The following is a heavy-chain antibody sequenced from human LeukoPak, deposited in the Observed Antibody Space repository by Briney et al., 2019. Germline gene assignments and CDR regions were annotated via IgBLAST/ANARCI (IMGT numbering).Heavy chain of an antibody. J-gene: IGHJ5*02. V-gene: IGHV3-7*01. CDR3: ARDPLRYCSGGSCHWFDP. Sequence: GSLRLSCAASGFTLSRYWMSWVRQAPGKGLEWVANIKQDGSEKYYVDSVKGRFTISRDNSKNTLYLQMNSLRAEDTAVYYCARDPLRYCSGGSCHWFDPWGQGTLVTVSS. CDR1: GFTLSRYW. D-gene: IGHD2-15*01. CDR2: IKQDGSEK.